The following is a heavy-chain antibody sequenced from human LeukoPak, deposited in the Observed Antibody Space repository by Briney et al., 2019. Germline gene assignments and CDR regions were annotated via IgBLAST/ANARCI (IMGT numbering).Heavy chain of an antibody. CDR2: IYHSGST. Sequence: SGTLSLTCAVSGGSISSSNWWSWVRQPPGKGLEWIGEIYHSGSTNYNPSLKSRVTISVDKSKNQFSLKLSSVTAADTAVYYCARVARGWEPSPYYAFDIWGQGTMVTVSS. CDR3: ARVARGWEPSPYYAFDI. J-gene: IGHJ3*02. V-gene: IGHV4-4*02. D-gene: IGHD1-26*01. CDR1: GGSISSSNW.